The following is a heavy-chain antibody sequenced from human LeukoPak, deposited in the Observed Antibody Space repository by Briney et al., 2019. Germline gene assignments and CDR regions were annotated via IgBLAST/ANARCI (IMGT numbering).Heavy chain of an antibody. CDR3: ARAPMVRGVIEALDY. CDR2: IYSGGST. Sequence: GGSLRLSCAASGFTVSSNYMSWVRQAPGKGLEWVSVIYSGGSTYYADSVKGRFTISRDNSKNTLYLQMNNLRAEDTAVYYCARAPMVRGVIEALDYWGQGTLVTASS. V-gene: IGHV3-53*01. J-gene: IGHJ4*02. CDR1: GFTVSSNY. D-gene: IGHD3-10*01.